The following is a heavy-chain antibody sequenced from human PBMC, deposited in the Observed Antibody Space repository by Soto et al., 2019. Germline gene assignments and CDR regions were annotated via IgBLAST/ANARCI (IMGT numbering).Heavy chain of an antibody. CDR1: GFTVSSKY. D-gene: IGHD3-9*01. J-gene: IGHJ4*01. Sequence: EVQLVESGGGLVQPGGSLRLSCAASGFTVSSKYMSWVRQAPGKGLEWVSVIYSDGTTYYEESVKGRFTISRDNSKNTLYLQMNNLRVEDTDVYYCASERDDIMAGPIDYWGHGTLGTVYS. CDR3: ASERDDIMAGPIDY. V-gene: IGHV3-66*01. CDR2: IYSDGTT.